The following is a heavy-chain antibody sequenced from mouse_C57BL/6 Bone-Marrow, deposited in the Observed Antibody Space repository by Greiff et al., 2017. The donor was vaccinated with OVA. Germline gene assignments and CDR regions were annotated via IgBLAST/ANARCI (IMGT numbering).Heavy chain of an antibody. CDR3: TSSTVVAPYFDY. D-gene: IGHD1-1*01. Sequence: VQLKQSGAELVRPGASVKLSCTASGFNIKDAYMHWVKQRPEQGLEWIGWIDPENGDTEYASKFQGKATITADTSSNTAYLQLSSLTSEDTAVYYCTSSTVVAPYFDYWGQGTTLTVSS. CDR1: GFNIKDAY. CDR2: IDPENGDT. J-gene: IGHJ2*01. V-gene: IGHV14-4*01.